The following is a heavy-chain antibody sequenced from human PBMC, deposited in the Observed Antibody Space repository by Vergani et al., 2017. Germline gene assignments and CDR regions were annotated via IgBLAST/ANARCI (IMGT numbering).Heavy chain of an antibody. CDR1: GYSISSGYY. D-gene: IGHD3-9*01. Sequence: QVQLQESGPGLVKPSETLSLTCAVSGYSISSGYYWGWIRQPPGKGLEWIGSIYHSGSTYYNPSLKSRVTISVDTSKNQFSLKLSSVTAADTAVYCCARHDRNPDWPLDAFDIWGQGTMVTVSS. V-gene: IGHV4-38-2*01. CDR2: IYHSGST. J-gene: IGHJ3*02. CDR3: ARHDRNPDWPLDAFDI.